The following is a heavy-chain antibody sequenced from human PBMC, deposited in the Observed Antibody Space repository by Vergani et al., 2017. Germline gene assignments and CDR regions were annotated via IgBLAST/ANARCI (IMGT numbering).Heavy chain of an antibody. CDR2: INPSGGHT. J-gene: IGHJ4*02. CDR1: GYTFTSYA. V-gene: IGHV1-46*03. CDR3: ARGDYCILTGYRY. D-gene: IGHD3-9*01. Sequence: QVQLVQSGSELKKPGASVKVSCKASGYTFTSYAMNWVRQAPGQGLEWMGIINPSGGHTNYAQKFQGRVTMTRDTSTSTVYMELSSLRSEDTAIYYCARGDYCILTGYRYWGQGTLVTVSA.